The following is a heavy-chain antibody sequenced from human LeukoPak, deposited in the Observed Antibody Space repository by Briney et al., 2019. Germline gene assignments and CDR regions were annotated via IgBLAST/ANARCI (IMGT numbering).Heavy chain of an antibody. CDR3: ATLMRGPTGYSGYGGEDY. CDR2: ITGSGGST. J-gene: IGHJ4*02. D-gene: IGHD5-12*01. V-gene: IGHV3-23*01. CDR1: GFTFSNYA. Sequence: GSLGLSCAASGFTFSNYAMTWVRQAQGKGLQWVSAITGSGGSTYYADSVKGRFAISRDNSKNTLYLQMNSLRAEDTAVYYCATLMRGPTGYSGYGGEDYWGQGTLVTVSS.